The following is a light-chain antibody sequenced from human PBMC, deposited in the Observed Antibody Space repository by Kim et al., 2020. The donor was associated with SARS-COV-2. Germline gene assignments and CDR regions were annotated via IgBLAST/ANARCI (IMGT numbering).Light chain of an antibody. CDR3: VLRMDGGILG. Sequence: GGAVTLTCGLSSGSVSTDHLPSWYQQTPGQGPRTLLYNTNTRSSGVSDRFSGSILGSKAALTITGAQADDESDYYCVLRMDGGILGFGGGTQLTVL. CDR2: NTN. V-gene: IGLV8-61*01. CDR1: SGSVSTDHL. J-gene: IGLJ3*02.